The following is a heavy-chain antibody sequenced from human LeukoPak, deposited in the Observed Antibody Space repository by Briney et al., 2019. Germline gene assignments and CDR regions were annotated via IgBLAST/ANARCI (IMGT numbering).Heavy chain of an antibody. CDR3: AKASESSGFPSYFDS. CDR2: LSDSAVSS. Sequence: GGSLRLSCEVSGFSLSTFAMNWVRQAPGKGLEWVSSLSDSAVSSYYADSVKGRFTISRDNSKNTLYLQMNSLRAEDTATYYCAKASESSGFPSYFDSWGQGTVVAVSS. CDR1: GFSLSTFA. V-gene: IGHV3-23*01. D-gene: IGHD3-22*01. J-gene: IGHJ4*02.